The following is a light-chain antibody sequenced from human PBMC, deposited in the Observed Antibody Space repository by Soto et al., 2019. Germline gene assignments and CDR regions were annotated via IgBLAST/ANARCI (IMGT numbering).Light chain of an antibody. J-gene: IGLJ3*02. Sequence: QSVLTQPPSASGIPGQRISISCSGTSSNIGDNFVYWFQQFPGTAPKLLIFRNFQRPSGVPDRFSGSKSGTSASLAISGLRSGDEADYYCASWDDNLSGWVFGGGTKLTVL. V-gene: IGLV1-47*01. CDR2: RNF. CDR3: ASWDDNLSGWV. CDR1: SSNIGDNF.